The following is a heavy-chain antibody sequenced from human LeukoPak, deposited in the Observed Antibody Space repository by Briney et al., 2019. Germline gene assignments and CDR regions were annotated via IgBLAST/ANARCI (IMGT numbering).Heavy chain of an antibody. CDR3: ARDPYSGSYGDSYYYCMDV. J-gene: IGHJ6*03. D-gene: IGHD1-26*01. CDR2: INPSGGST. V-gene: IGHV1-46*01. CDR1: GYTFTSYY. Sequence: GASVKVSCKASGYTFTSYYMHWVRQAPGQGLEWMGIINPSGGSTSYAQKFQGRVTMTRDMSTSTVYMELSSLRSEDTAVYYCARDPYSGSYGDSYYYCMDVWGKGTTVTISS.